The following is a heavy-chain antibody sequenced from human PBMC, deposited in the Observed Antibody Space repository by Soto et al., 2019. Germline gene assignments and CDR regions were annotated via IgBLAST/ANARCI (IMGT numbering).Heavy chain of an antibody. Sequence: LRLSCAASGYALRDYSMNWVRQAPGKGLEWVSYTGTRRKYTFYADSVRGRFTISRDDARNSVYLQLNSLRDEDTAVYYCVRDRDWAFDIWGQGTMVTVSS. CDR1: GYALRDYS. CDR3: VRDRDWAFDI. J-gene: IGHJ3*02. CDR2: TGTRRKYT. V-gene: IGHV3-48*02. D-gene: IGHD3-9*01.